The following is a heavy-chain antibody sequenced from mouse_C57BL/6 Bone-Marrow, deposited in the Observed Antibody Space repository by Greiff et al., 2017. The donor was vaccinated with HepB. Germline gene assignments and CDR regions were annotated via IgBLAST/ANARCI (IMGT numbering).Heavy chain of an antibody. CDR1: GYTFTSYG. CDR3: ARLGAWFAY. V-gene: IGHV1-81*01. D-gene: IGHD4-1*01. J-gene: IGHJ3*01. CDR2: IYPRSGNT. Sequence: VKLKESGAELARPGASVKLSCKASGYTFTSYGISWVKQRTGQGLEWIGEIYPRSGNTYYNEKFKGKATLTADKSSSTAYMELRSLTSEDSAVYFCARLGAWFAYWGQGTLVTVSA.